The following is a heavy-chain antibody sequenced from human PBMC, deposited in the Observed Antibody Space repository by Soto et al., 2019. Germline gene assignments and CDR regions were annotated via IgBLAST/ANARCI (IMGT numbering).Heavy chain of an antibody. CDR1: GYTFTSYY. Sequence: ASVKVSCKASGYTFTSYYMHWVRQAPGQGLEWMGIINPSGDSTSYAQKFQGRVTMTRDTSTSTVYMELSSLRSEDTAVYYCAGYRIGVVQASSCGRDVWGQRTTVTVSS. V-gene: IGHV1-46*01. CDR3: AGYRIGVVQASSCGRDV. CDR2: INPSGDST. J-gene: IGHJ6*02. D-gene: IGHD2-2*01.